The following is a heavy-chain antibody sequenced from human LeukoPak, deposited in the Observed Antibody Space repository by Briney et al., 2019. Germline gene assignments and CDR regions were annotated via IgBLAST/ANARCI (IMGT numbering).Heavy chain of an antibody. D-gene: IGHD3-3*01. CDR1: AGTFSSYA. J-gene: IGHJ5*02. CDR2: INPSGGST. CDR3: ARDLEYPPSYWFDP. Sequence: ASVKVSCKASAGTFSSYAISWVRQAPGQGLEWMGIINPSGGSTSYAQKFQGRVTMTRDTSTSTVYMELSSLRSEDTAVYYCARDLEYPPSYWFDPWGQGTLVTVSS. V-gene: IGHV1-46*03.